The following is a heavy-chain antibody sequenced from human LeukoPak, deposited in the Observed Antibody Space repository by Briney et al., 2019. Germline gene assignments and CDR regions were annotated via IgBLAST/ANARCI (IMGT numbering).Heavy chain of an antibody. J-gene: IGHJ4*02. CDR3: ARGAGPYYGSGGYGENYFDY. V-gene: IGHV4-30-4*01. CDR1: GGSISSGDYY. CDR2: IYYSGST. Sequence: SQTLSLTCTVSGGSISSGDYYWSWIRQPPGKGLEWIGYIYYSGSTYYNPSLKSRVTISVDTSKNQFSLKLSSVTAADTAVYYCARGAGPYYGSGGYGENYFDYWGQGTLVTVSS. D-gene: IGHD3-10*01.